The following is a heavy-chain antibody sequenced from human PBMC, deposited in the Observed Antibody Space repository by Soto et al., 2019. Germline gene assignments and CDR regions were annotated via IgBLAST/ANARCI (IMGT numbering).Heavy chain of an antibody. D-gene: IGHD6-25*01. V-gene: IGHV5-51*01. J-gene: IGHJ4*02. Sequence: ESLTISCKGSGYSSTSDWIAWVRQKPGKGLEWLGAVYGGDSDRRHNPTFQGQITMSVDKSSNTAYLQWSRLNASDTAMYYCARGGNYLEYWGQGVLVTVSS. CDR2: VYGGDSDR. CDR1: GYSSTSDW. CDR3: ARGGNYLEY.